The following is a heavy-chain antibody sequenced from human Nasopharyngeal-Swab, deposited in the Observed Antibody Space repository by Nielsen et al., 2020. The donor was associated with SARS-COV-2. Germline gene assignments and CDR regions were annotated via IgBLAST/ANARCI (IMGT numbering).Heavy chain of an antibody. CDR1: GGSFSGYY. D-gene: IGHD3-3*01. J-gene: IGHJ4*02. V-gene: IGHV4-34*01. Sequence: SETLSLTCAVYGGSFSGYYWSCIRQPPGKGLEWIGEIHHSGSTDYNPSLKSRVTISVDTSKNQFSLKLSSVTAADTAVFYCARGPVRYDFWSGYYCGFDYWGQGTLVTVSS. CDR2: IHHSGST. CDR3: ARGPVRYDFWSGYYCGFDY.